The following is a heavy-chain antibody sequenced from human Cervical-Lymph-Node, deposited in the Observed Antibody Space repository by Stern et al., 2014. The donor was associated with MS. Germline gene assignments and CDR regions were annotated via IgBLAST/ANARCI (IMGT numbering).Heavy chain of an antibody. J-gene: IGHJ4*02. Sequence: QVQLVQSEAEVKKPGSSVKVSCKVAGGTFSNEAINWVRQAPGQGLEWMGGIIPLFGTASYAQKFQDRVSITADKSTKTAFLELSRLTSEDTAVYYCARDSPIFPRPLKGEIDYWGQGTLVTVSS. V-gene: IGHV1-69*06. CDR2: IIPLFGTA. D-gene: IGHD3-16*01. CDR3: ARDSPIFPRPLKGEIDY. CDR1: GGTFSNEA.